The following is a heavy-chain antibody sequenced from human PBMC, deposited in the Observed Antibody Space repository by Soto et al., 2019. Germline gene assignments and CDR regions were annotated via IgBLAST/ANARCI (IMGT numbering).Heavy chain of an antibody. D-gene: IGHD2-2*01. CDR1: GCSISSCD. V-gene: IGHV4-59*01. CDR2: IYYSGST. CDR3: ARVPADMSGDYYYYYGMDA. Sequence: ETLCLTCTVAGCSISSCDWSWIRQPPGKGLEWIGYIYYSGSTNYNPSFKSRVTISVDTSKNQLSLKMSSVTAEDTAVYYCARVPADMSGDYYYYYGMDAWGQGTTVTVSS. J-gene: IGHJ6*02.